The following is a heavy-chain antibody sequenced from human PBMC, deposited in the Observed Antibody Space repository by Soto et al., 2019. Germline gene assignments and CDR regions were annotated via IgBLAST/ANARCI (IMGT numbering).Heavy chain of an antibody. CDR2: ISSKSSLI. Sequence: EVHVVESGGGLVRPGGSLRLSCKPSGFTFSDHGMNWVRQAPGKGLEWVSSISSKSSLIYYADSVKGRFTISRDNTKNSLSLQMNSLRIEDTAVYYCAKDVHYDSSGGLDYWGQGTLVTVSS. J-gene: IGHJ4*02. CDR3: AKDVHYDSSGGLDY. V-gene: IGHV3-21*04. CDR1: GFTFSDHG. D-gene: IGHD3-22*01.